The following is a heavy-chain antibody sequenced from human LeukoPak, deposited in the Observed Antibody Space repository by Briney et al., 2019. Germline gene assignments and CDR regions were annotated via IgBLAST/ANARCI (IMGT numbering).Heavy chain of an antibody. D-gene: IGHD6-19*01. J-gene: IGHJ4*02. V-gene: IGHV4-59*01. Sequence: PSETLSLTCTVSGGSISSYYWSWIRQPPGKGLEWIGYIYYSGSTNYNPSLKSRVTISVDTSKNQFSLKLSSVTAADTAVYYCARAVYSSGWYMNPYDYWGQGTLVTVSS. CDR2: IYYSGST. CDR3: ARAVYSSGWYMNPYDY. CDR1: GGSISSYY.